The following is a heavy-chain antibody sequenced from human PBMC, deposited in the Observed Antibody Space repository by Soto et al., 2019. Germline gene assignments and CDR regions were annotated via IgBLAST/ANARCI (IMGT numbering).Heavy chain of an antibody. J-gene: IGHJ4*02. CDR2: ISYDGSNK. CDR1: GFTFSSYG. V-gene: IGHV3-30*18. Sequence: GGSLRLSCAASGFTFSSYGMHWVRQAPGKGLEWVAVISYDGSNKYYADSVKGRFTISRDNSKNTLYLQMNSLRAEDTAVYYCAKDAGGKQQLVLLHWGQGTLVTVSS. CDR3: AKDAGGKQQLVLLH. D-gene: IGHD6-13*01.